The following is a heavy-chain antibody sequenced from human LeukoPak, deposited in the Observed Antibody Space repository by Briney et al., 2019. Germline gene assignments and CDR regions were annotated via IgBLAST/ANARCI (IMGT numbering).Heavy chain of an antibody. Sequence: SETLSLTCTVSGGSISSSSYYWGWIRQPPGKGLEWIGSIYYSGSTYYNPSLKSRVTISVDTSKNQFSLKLSSVTAADTAVYYCAGHKEDDFLSGYLDYWGQGTLVTVSS. V-gene: IGHV4-39*01. D-gene: IGHD3-3*01. CDR2: IYYSGST. CDR3: AGHKEDDFLSGYLDY. CDR1: GGSISSSSYY. J-gene: IGHJ4*02.